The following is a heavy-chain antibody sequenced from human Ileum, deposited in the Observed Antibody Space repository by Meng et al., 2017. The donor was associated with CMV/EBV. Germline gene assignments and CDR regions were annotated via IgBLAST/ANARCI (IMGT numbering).Heavy chain of an antibody. D-gene: IGHD7-27*01. CDR2: ISPNSGVA. Sequence: GYYIHWVRQAAGRGLEWMGRISPNSGVASLVRAFQGRVTMTRDTSMNTVYMEISGLRSDDTAVYYCARDKEILLTVPAPYNWLDPWGQGTLVTVSS. V-gene: IGHV1-2*06. CDR3: ARDKEILLTVPAPYNWLDP. CDR1: GYY. J-gene: IGHJ5*02.